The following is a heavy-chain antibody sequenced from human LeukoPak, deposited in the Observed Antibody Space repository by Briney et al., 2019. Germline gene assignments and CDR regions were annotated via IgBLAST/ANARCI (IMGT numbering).Heavy chain of an antibody. V-gene: IGHV3-30-3*01. CDR2: ISYDGSNK. CDR3: ARDVFDY. J-gene: IGHJ4*02. Sequence: GSLRLSCAASGLTFSSYAMHWVRQAPGKGLEWVAVISYDGSNKYYADSVKGRFTISRDNSKNTLYLQMNSLRAEDTAVYYCARDVFDYWGQGTLVTVSS. CDR1: GLTFSSYA.